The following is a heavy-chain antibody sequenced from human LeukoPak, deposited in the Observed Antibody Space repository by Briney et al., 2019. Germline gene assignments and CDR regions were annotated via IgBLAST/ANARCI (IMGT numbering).Heavy chain of an antibody. D-gene: IGHD6-6*01. CDR1: GGSISSYY. CDR3: TRDLSIANHHYGMDV. Sequence: SETLSLTCTVSGGSISSYYWSWIRQSPGKGLEWIGYVYDSGSTSYNPSLKSRVTISVDMSKNQFSLKLSSVTAADTAVYYCTRDLSIANHHYGMDVWGQGTTVTVSS. V-gene: IGHV4-59*01. CDR2: VYDSGST. J-gene: IGHJ6*02.